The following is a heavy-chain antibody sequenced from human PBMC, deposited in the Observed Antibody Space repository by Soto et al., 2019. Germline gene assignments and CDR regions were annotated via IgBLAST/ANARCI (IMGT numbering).Heavy chain of an antibody. CDR2: IYPGDSNT. J-gene: IGHJ4*02. CDR1: GYSFTSYW. V-gene: IGHV5-51*01. D-gene: IGHD2-2*02. Sequence: GESLKISCRGSGYSFTSYWIGWVRQMPGKGLEWMGIIYPGDSNTRYSPSFQGQVTISADKSISSAYLQWSSLKASDTAMYYCARQGYGGNTACYTVDYRVQGTLVTVS. CDR3: ARQGYGGNTACYTVDY.